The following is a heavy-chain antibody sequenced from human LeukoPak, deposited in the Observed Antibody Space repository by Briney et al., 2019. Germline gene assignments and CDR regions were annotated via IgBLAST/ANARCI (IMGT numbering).Heavy chain of an antibody. V-gene: IGHV1-69*04. J-gene: IGHJ4*02. CDR2: IIPILGIA. Sequence: ASVKVSCKASGGTFSSYAISWVRQAPGQGLEWMGRIIPILGIANYAQKFQGRVTITADKSTSTAYMELSSLRSEDTAVYYCAGGGATRTLSRFVADYRGQGTLVTVSS. CDR3: AGGGATRTLSRFVADY. CDR1: GGTFSSYA. D-gene: IGHD1-26*01.